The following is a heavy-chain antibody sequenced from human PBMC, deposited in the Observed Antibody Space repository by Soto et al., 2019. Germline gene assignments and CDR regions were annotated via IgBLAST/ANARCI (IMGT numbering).Heavy chain of an antibody. V-gene: IGHV3-23*01. Sequence: GGSLRLSCTASGCNFINYAMSWVRQAPGKGLDWVSLISGSGGSTFYADSVKGRFTISRDNSENTLYLQMNSLRAEDTAVYYCAKDTGYDILTVSDYWGQGSLVTVSS. D-gene: IGHD3-9*01. CDR3: AKDTGYDILTVSDY. J-gene: IGHJ4*02. CDR1: GCNFINYA. CDR2: ISGSGGST.